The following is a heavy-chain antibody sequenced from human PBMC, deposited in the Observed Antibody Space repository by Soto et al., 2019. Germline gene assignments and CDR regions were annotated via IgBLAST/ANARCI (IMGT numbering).Heavy chain of an antibody. J-gene: IGHJ4*02. CDR2: IKPDGSEK. Sequence: GRSLRLSCAVSGFTFSTHWMTWVRQAPGKGLEWVANIKPDGSEKYYGDSVKGQFSISRDNSENSLYLQMNSLGVDDTAVYYCARGDGSGCPAFWGQGTLVTVSS. D-gene: IGHD3-22*01. V-gene: IGHV3-7*03. CDR1: GFTFSTHW. CDR3: ARGDGSGCPAF.